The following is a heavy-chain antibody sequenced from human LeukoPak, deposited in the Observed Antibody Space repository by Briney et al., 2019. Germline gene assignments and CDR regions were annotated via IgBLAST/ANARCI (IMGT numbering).Heavy chain of an antibody. V-gene: IGHV4-59*01. CDR2: IYYSGST. CDR1: GGSISSYY. Sequence: PSETLSLTCTVSGGSISSYYWSWIRQPPGKGLEWIGYIYYSGSTNYNPSLKSRVTISVDTSKNQFSLKLSSVTAADTAVYYCARGPYYDILTGYLPYWGQGTLVTVSS. J-gene: IGHJ4*02. CDR3: ARGPYYDILTGYLPY. D-gene: IGHD3-9*01.